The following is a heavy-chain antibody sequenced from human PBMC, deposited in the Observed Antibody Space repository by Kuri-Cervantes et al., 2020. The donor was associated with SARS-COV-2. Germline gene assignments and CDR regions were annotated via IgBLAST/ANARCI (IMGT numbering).Heavy chain of an antibody. V-gene: IGHV3-21*01. J-gene: IGHJ6*03. D-gene: IGHD2-21*01. CDR3: ARVAGEGPIYYYYMDV. Sequence: GGSLRLSCVATGFTFSGYTMNWVRQAPGKALQWVLSISGSGSYIYYADSVKGRFTVSRDSAKNSLYLQMNSLRGEDTAVYYCARVAGEGPIYYYYMDVWGKGTTVTVSS. CDR2: ISGSGSYI. CDR1: GFTFSGYT.